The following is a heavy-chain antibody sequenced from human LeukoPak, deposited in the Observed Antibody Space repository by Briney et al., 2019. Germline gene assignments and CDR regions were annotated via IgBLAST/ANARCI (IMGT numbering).Heavy chain of an antibody. CDR1: GYTFTGYD. J-gene: IGHJ4*02. CDR2: INPNSGGT. V-gene: IGHV1-2*02. Sequence: ASVKVCCKASGYTFTGYDMHWVRQAPGQGLEWMGWINPNSGGTNYAQKFQGRVTMTRDTSISTAYMELSRLRSDDTAVYYCARRSSGWYDFDYWGQGTLVTVSS. D-gene: IGHD6-19*01. CDR3: ARRSSGWYDFDY.